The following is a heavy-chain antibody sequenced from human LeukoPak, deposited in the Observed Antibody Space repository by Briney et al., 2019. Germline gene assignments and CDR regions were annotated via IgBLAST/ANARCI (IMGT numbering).Heavy chain of an antibody. J-gene: IGHJ4*02. Sequence: ASVKVSCKASGYTSTSYDINGVRQASGQGLEWMGWMNPDSGVTGYAQKFQGRVSMTRDTSISTAYMELSSLRSEDTAVYYCARGPIYPTSGDYPNYYFDYWGRGTLVTVSS. CDR2: MNPDSGVT. CDR3: ARGPIYPTSGDYPNYYFDY. CDR1: GYTSTSYD. V-gene: IGHV1-8*01. D-gene: IGHD1-1*01.